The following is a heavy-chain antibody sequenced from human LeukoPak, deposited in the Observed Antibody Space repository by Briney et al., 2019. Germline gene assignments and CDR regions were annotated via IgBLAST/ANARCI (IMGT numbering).Heavy chain of an antibody. V-gene: IGHV3-53*01. D-gene: IGHD6-19*01. J-gene: IGHJ4*02. Sequence: GGSLRLSCAASGFTVSSNYMSWVRQAPGKGLEWVSVIYSAGSTYYADSVKGRFTISRDNSKNTLYLQMNSLRAEDTAVYYCAREGTSSGWYPFDYWGQGTLVTVSS. CDR1: GFTVSSNY. CDR2: IYSAGST. CDR3: AREGTSSGWYPFDY.